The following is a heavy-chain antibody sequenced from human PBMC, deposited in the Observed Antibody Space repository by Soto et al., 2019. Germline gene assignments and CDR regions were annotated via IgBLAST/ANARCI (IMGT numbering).Heavy chain of an antibody. CDR3: ATEKERRQTGGNYDSILDV. V-gene: IGHV1-69*12. CDR2: IMPVFRRP. J-gene: IGHJ6*02. CDR1: GGTFRTSA. Sequence: QVQLVQSGAEVKKPGSSVQVSCQASGGTFRTSAISWVRQAPGQGLEWVGGIMPVFRRPKYAQNFQDRVTITAEETTRSTDGRRNGLRPDDTDVYQCATEKERRQTGGNYDSILDVWGQGTAVTVSS. D-gene: IGHD1-1*01.